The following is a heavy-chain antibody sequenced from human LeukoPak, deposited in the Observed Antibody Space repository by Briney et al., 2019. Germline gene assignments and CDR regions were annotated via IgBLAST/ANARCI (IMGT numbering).Heavy chain of an antibody. Sequence: ASVKVSCKTAGYRVRNEGITRGRQAPEQRLEWMAWISANNGDTRYAQKFQGRVILTTDTSTTTAYMELRNLRSDDTAVYYCARDACVSCGGDCCHDPWGQGTLVTVSS. CDR3: ARDACVSCGGDCCHDP. V-gene: IGHV1-18*01. J-gene: IGHJ5*02. CDR2: ISANNGDT. D-gene: IGHD2-21*02. CDR1: GYRVRNEG.